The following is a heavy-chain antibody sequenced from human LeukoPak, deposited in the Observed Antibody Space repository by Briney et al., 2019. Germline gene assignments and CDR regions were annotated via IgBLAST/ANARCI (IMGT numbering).Heavy chain of an antibody. J-gene: IGHJ4*02. D-gene: IGHD2-21*02. CDR1: GFAFISYG. CDR2: ISGSGGAT. CDR3: AKDIPGGGDDY. V-gene: IGHV3-23*01. Sequence: GGTLRLSCAASGFAFISYGMSWVRQAPGKGLEWVSAISGSGGATYYADSVKGRFTISRDNAKSSVYLQLNSLRADDTAIYYCAKDIPGGGDDYWGQGTLVTVSS.